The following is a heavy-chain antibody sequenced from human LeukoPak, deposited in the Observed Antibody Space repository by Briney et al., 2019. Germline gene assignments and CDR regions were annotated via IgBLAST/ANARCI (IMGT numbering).Heavy chain of an antibody. CDR1: GGSISSSSYY. Sequence: SETLSLTCTVSGGSISSSSYYWGWIRQPPGKGLEWIGSIYYSGSTYYNPSLKSRVTISVDKSKNQFSLKLSSVTAADTAVYYCARVRRDCSGGSCYLKWFDPWGQGTLVTVSS. CDR2: IYYSGST. J-gene: IGHJ5*02. V-gene: IGHV4-39*07. CDR3: ARVRRDCSGGSCYLKWFDP. D-gene: IGHD2-15*01.